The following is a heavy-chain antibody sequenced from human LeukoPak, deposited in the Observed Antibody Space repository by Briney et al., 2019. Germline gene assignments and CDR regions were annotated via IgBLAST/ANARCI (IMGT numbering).Heavy chain of an antibody. D-gene: IGHD6-13*01. J-gene: IGHJ3*02. CDR3: AKDLKAADHSPRSDAFDI. CDR1: GFTFSSYA. Sequence: GALRLSCAASGFTFSSYAMSWVRQAPGKGLEWVSAISGSGGSTYYADSVKGRFTISRDNSKNTLYLQMNSLRAEDTAVYYCAKDLKAADHSPRSDAFDIWGQGTMVTVSS. V-gene: IGHV3-23*01. CDR2: ISGSGGST.